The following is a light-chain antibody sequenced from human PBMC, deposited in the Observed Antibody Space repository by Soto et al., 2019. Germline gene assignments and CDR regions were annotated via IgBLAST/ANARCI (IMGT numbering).Light chain of an antibody. V-gene: IGLV2-14*01. CDR3: SSYTSSTTLV. J-gene: IGLJ1*01. CDR1: SSDVGGYKY. Sequence: QSALTRPASVSGSPGQSITISCTGTSSDVGGYKYVSWYQQHPGKAPKLMIYDVSNRPSGVSNRFSGSKSGNTASLTISGLQAEDEADYYCSSYTSSTTLVFGSGTKVTVL. CDR2: DVS.